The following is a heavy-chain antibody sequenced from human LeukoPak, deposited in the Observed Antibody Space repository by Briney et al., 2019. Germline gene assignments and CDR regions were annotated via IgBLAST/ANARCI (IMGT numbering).Heavy chain of an antibody. CDR2: INPNSGGT. J-gene: IGHJ4*02. CDR1: GYTFTGYY. D-gene: IGHD2-2*01. CDR3: ARESSLVVPAAMSGDFDY. Sequence: ASVKVSCKASGYTFTGYYMHCVRQAPGQGLEWMGWINPNSGGTNYAQKFQGRVTMTRDTSISTAYMELSRLRSDDTAVYYCARESSLVVPAAMSGDFDYWGQGTLVTVSP. V-gene: IGHV1-2*02.